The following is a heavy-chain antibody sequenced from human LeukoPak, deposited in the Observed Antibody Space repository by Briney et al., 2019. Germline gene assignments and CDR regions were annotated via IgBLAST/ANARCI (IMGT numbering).Heavy chain of an antibody. CDR1: GFSFNNYG. V-gene: IGHV3-30*02. CDR3: AKDLTPYSSSSGVFDY. D-gene: IGHD6-6*01. CDR2: IRYDGNNE. J-gene: IGHJ4*02. Sequence: PGGSLRLSCAASGFSFNNYGMHGVRQAPGKGLEWVAFIRYDGNNEYYADSVKGRFTISRDNSKNTLYLQMNSLRVEDTTVYYCAKDLTPYSSSSGVFDYWGQGTLVTVSS.